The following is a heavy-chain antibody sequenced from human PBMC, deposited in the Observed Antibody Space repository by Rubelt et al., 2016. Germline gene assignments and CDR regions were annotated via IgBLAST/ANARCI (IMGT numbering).Heavy chain of an antibody. D-gene: IGHD3-22*01. CDR3: ARDPYYDSSGIGAFDT. V-gene: IGHV4-31*03. CDR2: IYSSGSI. CDR1: GGSISSGGYY. Sequence: QVQLQESGPGLVKPSQTLSLTCTVSGGSISSGGYYWSWIRQNPGKGLDWIGYIYSSGSIYYNPSLKGRVTISGDTSKNQFSLKLSSVTAADTAVYYCARDPYYDSSGIGAFDTWGQGTMVTVSS. J-gene: IGHJ3*02.